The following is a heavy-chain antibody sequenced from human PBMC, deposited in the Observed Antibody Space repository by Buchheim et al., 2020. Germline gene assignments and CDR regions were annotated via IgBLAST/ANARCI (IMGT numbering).Heavy chain of an antibody. CDR3: AKVMDHLGHYYQGMDV. Sequence: EVQLLESGGGLVQPGGSLRLSCAASGFTFSDYAMTWVRQAPGKGLQWISVITASGYSTFSADSVKGRFTISRDNSKHTLYLHMNSLRADDTAVYYCAKVMDHLGHYYQGMDVWGQGTT. CDR2: ITASGYST. J-gene: IGHJ6*02. V-gene: IGHV3-23*01. D-gene: IGHD1-14*01. CDR1: GFTFSDYA.